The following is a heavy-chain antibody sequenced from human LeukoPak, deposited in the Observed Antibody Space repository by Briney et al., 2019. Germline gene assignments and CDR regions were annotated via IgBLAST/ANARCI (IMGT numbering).Heavy chain of an antibody. CDR3: AGYDSSGYPDY. CDR2: IYYSGST. V-gene: IGHV4-59*08. Sequence: PSETLSLTCTVSGGSISSYYWSWIRQPPGKGLEWIGYIYYSGSTNYNPSFKSRVTISVDTSKNQFSLKLSSVTAADTAVYYCAGYDSSGYPDYWGQGTLVTVSS. D-gene: IGHD3-22*01. CDR1: GGSISSYY. J-gene: IGHJ4*02.